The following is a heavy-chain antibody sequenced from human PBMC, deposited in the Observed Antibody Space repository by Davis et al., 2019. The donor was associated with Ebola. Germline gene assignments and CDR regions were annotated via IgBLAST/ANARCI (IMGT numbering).Heavy chain of an antibody. CDR1: GFTFSSYW. J-gene: IGHJ6*04. CDR2: IKQDGSEK. CDR3: AKVGVTIFGVVILDYYYGMDV. Sequence: GGSLRLSCAASGFTFSSYWMSWVRQAPGKGLEWVANIKQDGSEKYYVDSVKGRFTISRDNAKNTLYLQMNSLRAEDTAVYYCAKVGVTIFGVVILDYYYGMDVWGKGTTVTVSS. V-gene: IGHV3-7*03. D-gene: IGHD3-3*01.